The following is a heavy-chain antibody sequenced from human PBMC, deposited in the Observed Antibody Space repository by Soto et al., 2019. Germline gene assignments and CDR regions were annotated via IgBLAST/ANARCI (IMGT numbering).Heavy chain of an antibody. Sequence: EVQLVESGGGLVQPGRSLRLSRAASGFTFDDYAIHWVRQAPGKGLELVSGISWNGNSVYYADSVKGRFTITRDNAKKSLYLPMDSLRAEDTAFFYCARGVAMVPGLFDYWGQGVLVTVSS. CDR1: GFTFDDYA. CDR3: ARGVAMVPGLFDY. CDR2: ISWNGNSV. J-gene: IGHJ4*02. D-gene: IGHD3-10*01. V-gene: IGHV3-9*01.